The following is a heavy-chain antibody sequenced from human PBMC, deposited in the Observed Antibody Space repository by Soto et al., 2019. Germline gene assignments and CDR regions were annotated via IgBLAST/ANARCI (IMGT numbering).Heavy chain of an antibody. V-gene: IGHV2-5*02. CDR3: AHLMITYGGVIADDAFDV. CDR2: IYWDNDK. D-gene: IGHD3-16*01. J-gene: IGHJ3*01. CDR1: GFSLTTRQVG. Sequence: QITLKESGPTLVEPTQTLTLTCTFSGFSLTTRQVGVGWIRQPPGQALEWLAVIYWDNDKRYSPSLERRLTITKDTSKNHVVITMTNMDPMDTATYYCAHLMITYGGVIADDAFDVWGQGTMVTVSS.